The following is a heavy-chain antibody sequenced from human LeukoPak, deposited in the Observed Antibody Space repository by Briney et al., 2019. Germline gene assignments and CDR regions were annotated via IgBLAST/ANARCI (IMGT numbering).Heavy chain of an antibody. D-gene: IGHD3-10*01. J-gene: IGHJ6*02. CDR2: INHSGST. V-gene: IGHV4-34*01. Sequence: SETLSLTCAVYGGSFSGYYWSWIRQPPGKGLEWIGEINHSGSTNYNPSLKSRVTISVDTSKNQFSLKLSSVTAADTAVYYCARGRYYYGSGSYFWNGVDVWGQGTTVTVSS. CDR3: ARGRYYYGSGSYFWNGVDV. CDR1: GGSFSGYY.